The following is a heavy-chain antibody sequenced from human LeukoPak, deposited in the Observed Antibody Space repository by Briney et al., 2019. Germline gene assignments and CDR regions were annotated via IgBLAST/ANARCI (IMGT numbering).Heavy chain of an antibody. CDR2: ISSSSSYI. V-gene: IGHV3-21*01. Sequence: GGSLRLSCAASGFTFSSYSLNWVRQAPGKGLEWVSSISSSSSYIYYADSVKGRFTITRDNAKNSLYLHMNSLGAEDTAVYYCARHELLGWFDPWGQGTLVTVSS. CDR3: ARHELLGWFDP. CDR1: GFTFSSYS. J-gene: IGHJ5*02. D-gene: IGHD2-15*01.